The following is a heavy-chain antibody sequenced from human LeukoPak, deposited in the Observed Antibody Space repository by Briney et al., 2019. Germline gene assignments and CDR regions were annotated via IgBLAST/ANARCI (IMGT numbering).Heavy chain of an antibody. CDR3: ARGKPETYYDFWSGYSTWYFDL. V-gene: IGHV1-8*03. CDR2: MNPNSGNT. CDR1: GYTFTSYD. Sequence: ASVKVSCKASGYTFTSYDINWVRQATGQGLEWMGWMNPNSGNTGYAQKFQGRVTITRNTSISTAYMELSSLRSEDTAVNYCARGKPETYYDFWSGYSTWYFDLWGRGTLVTVSS. D-gene: IGHD3-3*01. J-gene: IGHJ2*01.